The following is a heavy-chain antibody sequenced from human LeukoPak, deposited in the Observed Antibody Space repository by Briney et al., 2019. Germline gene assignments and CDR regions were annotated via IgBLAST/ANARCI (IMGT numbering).Heavy chain of an antibody. CDR1: GGSISSYY. V-gene: IGHV4-4*07. CDR2: IYTSGIT. Sequence: PSETLSLTCTVSGGSISSYYWSWIRQPAGKGLEWIGRIYTSGITNYNPSLKSRVTMSVDTSKNQFSLKLSSVTAADTAVYYCARDGYYSGGSCYSVYYYYYYMDVWGKGTTVTVSS. J-gene: IGHJ6*03. D-gene: IGHD2-15*01. CDR3: ARDGYYSGGSCYSVYYYYYYMDV.